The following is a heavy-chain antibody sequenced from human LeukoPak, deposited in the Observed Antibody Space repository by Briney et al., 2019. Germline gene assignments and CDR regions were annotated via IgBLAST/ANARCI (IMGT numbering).Heavy chain of an antibody. CDR3: ARRGRYYDSSGYPFDP. D-gene: IGHD3-22*01. V-gene: IGHV4-59*01. Sequence: PSETLSLTCAVYGGSFSGYYWSWIRQPPGKGLEWIGYIYYSGSTNYNPSLKSRVTISVDTSKNQFSLKLSSVTAADTAVYHCARRGRYYDSSGYPFDPWGQGTLVTVSS. CDR1: GGSFSGYY. CDR2: IYYSGST. J-gene: IGHJ5*02.